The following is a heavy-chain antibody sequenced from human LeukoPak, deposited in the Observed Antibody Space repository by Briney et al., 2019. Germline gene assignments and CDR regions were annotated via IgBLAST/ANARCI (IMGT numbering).Heavy chain of an antibody. CDR2: IYYSGST. J-gene: IGHJ4*02. V-gene: IGHV4-59*01. CDR3: ARAAALGTCFDY. CDR1: GGSISSYY. D-gene: IGHD6-25*01. Sequence: SETLSLTCSVSGGSISSYYWSWIRQPPGKGLEWIGYIYYSGSTNYNPSLKSRVTISVDTPKNQFSLKLTSVTAADTAVYYCARAAALGTCFDYWGQGTLVAVSS.